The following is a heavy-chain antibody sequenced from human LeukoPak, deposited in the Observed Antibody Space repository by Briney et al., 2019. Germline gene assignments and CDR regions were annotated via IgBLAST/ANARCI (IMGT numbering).Heavy chain of an antibody. CDR3: ARRRSSGWYADY. D-gene: IGHD6-19*01. V-gene: IGHV4-39*01. Sequence: PSETLSLTCTVSGGSISSSSYYWGWIRQPPGKGLEWIGSIYYSGSTYYNPSLKSRVTISVDTSKNQFSLKLSSVTAADTAVYYCARRRSSGWYADYWGQGTLVTVSS. J-gene: IGHJ4*02. CDR2: IYYSGST. CDR1: GGSISSSSYY.